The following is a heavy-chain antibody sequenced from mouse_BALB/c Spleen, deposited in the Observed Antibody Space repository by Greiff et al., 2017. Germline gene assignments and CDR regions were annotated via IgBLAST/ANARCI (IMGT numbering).Heavy chain of an antibody. V-gene: IGHV1-80*01. CDR3: ERAGDGYYVGYFDY. Sequence: QVQLQQSGAELVRPGSSVKISCKASGYAFSSYWMNWVKQRPGQGLEWIGKFYPGDGDTNYNGKFKGKATLTADKSSSTAYMQLSSLTSEDSAVYFCERAGDGYYVGYFDYWGQGTTLTVSS. CDR1: GYAFSSYW. D-gene: IGHD2-3*01. CDR2: FYPGDGDT. J-gene: IGHJ2*01.